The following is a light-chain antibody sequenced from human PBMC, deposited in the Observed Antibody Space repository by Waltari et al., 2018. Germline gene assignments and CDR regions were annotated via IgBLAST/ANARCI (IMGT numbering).Light chain of an antibody. V-gene: IGKV3-20*01. J-gene: IGKJ4*01. Sequence: ESVLTQSPGTLSLSPGERATLSCRASQSISSYLAWYQQKPGQAPRLLIYGGSSRATGIPDRLSGSGSGTDFTLTISRLGPEDFAVYYCQQYGSSPLSFGGGTKVEI. CDR3: QQYGSSPLS. CDR1: QSISSY. CDR2: GGS.